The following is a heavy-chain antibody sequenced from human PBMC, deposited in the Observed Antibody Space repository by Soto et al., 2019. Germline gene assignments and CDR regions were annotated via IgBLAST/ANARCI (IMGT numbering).Heavy chain of an antibody. CDR3: SRVGYCSGGTCYRGRFDP. J-gene: IGHJ5*02. V-gene: IGHV3-64*01. Sequence: EVQLVESGGGLVQPGGSLRLSCAASGFTFSSYAMHWVRQAPGKGLEYVSAISSNGGSTYYANSVKGRFTISRDNSKNTLYLQMGSLRAEDMAVYYCSRVGYCSGGTCYRGRFDPWGQGTLVTVSS. D-gene: IGHD2-15*01. CDR2: ISSNGGST. CDR1: GFTFSSYA.